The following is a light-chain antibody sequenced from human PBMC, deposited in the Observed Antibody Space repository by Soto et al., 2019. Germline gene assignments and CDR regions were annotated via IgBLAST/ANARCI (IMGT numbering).Light chain of an antibody. CDR2: AAS. CDR1: QGISNL. CDR3: LQHNTYPYT. V-gene: IGKV1-17*01. J-gene: IGKJ2*01. Sequence: DIPMTQSPSSLSAPVGDRVTITCRASQGISNLLGWFQHKPGKAPKRLIYAASSLQGAVPSRFSGSGSGTEFTLSITGLQPEDFADYYCLQHNTYPYTFGQGTKLEIK.